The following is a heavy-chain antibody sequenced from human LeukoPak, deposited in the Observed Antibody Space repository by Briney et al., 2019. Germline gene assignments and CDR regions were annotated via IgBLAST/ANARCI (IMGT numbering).Heavy chain of an antibody. CDR1: GGTFGSYA. CDR2: IIPIFGTA. CDR3: AREGGGATRYFDY. Sequence: GASLKVSCSASGGTFGSYAISGVRRSPGQGLEWMGGIIPIFGTANYAQKFQGRVTITTDESTSTAYMELSSLRSEDTAVYYCAREGGGATRYFDYWGQGTLVTVSS. D-gene: IGHD1-26*01. J-gene: IGHJ4*02. V-gene: IGHV1-69*05.